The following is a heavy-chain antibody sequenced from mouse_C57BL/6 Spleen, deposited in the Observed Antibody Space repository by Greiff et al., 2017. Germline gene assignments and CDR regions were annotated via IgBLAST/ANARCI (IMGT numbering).Heavy chain of an antibody. CDR3: ARNHGNYDY. Sequence: VLLQQSGAELVRPGTSVKVSCTASGFAFTNYLIEWVKQRPGQGLEWIGVINPGSGGNNYNEKFKGKATLTADKSSSTVYMQLSSLTSEDSAVYCGARNHGNYDYWGQGTTLTVSS. V-gene: IGHV1-54*01. J-gene: IGHJ2*01. CDR1: GFAFTNYL. CDR2: INPGSGGN. D-gene: IGHD2-1*01.